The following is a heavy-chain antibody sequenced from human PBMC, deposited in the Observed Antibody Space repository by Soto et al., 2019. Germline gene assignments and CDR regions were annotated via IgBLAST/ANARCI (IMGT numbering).Heavy chain of an antibody. CDR1: GGSISSGGYS. V-gene: IGHV4-30-2*01. J-gene: IGHJ3*02. D-gene: IGHD4-17*01. CDR3: ARSTVNDAFDI. Sequence: KPSETLSLTCAVSGGSISSGGYSWSWIRQPPGKGLEWIGYIYHSGSTYYNPSLKSRVTISVDRSKNQFSLKLSSVTAADTAVYYCARSTVNDAFDIWGQGTMVTVSS. CDR2: IYHSGST.